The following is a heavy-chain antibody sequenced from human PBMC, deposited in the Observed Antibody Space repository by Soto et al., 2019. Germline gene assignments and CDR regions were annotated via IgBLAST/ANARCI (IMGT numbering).Heavy chain of an antibody. D-gene: IGHD6-19*01. CDR1: GFPFSSYG. CDR3: ARDYQYSSGRYFDY. Sequence: GGSLRLSCAASGFPFSSYGMHWVRQAPGKGLEWVAVIWYDGSNKYYADSVKGRFTISRDNSKNTLYLQMNSLRAEDTAVYYCARDYQYSSGRYFDYWGQGTLVTVSS. CDR2: IWYDGSNK. V-gene: IGHV3-33*01. J-gene: IGHJ4*02.